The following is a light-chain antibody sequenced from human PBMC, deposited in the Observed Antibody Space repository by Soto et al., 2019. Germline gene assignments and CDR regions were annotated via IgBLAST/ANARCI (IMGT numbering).Light chain of an antibody. CDR3: GTWDSSLSAYV. CDR1: SSNIGNNY. V-gene: IGLV1-51*01. J-gene: IGLJ1*01. Sequence: QSVLTQPPSVSAAPGQKGTISCSGSSSNIGNNYVSWYQQLPGTAPKLLIYDNNKRPSGIPDRFSGSKSGTSATLGITGLQTGDEADYYCGTWDSSLSAYVFGTGTK. CDR2: DNN.